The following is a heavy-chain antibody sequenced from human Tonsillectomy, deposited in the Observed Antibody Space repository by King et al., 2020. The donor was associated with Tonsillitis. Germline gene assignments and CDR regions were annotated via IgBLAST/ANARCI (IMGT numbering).Heavy chain of an antibody. CDR1: GFTFSSYS. CDR2: ISSSSSYI. Sequence: VQLVESGGGLVKPGGSLRLSCAASGFTFSSYSMNWVRQAPGKGLEWVSSISSSSSYIYYADSVKGRFPISGDNAKNSLYLQMNSLRAEDTAVYYCARDGTERSGNWFDPWGQGTLVTVSS. V-gene: IGHV3-21*01. J-gene: IGHJ5*02. CDR3: ARDGTERSGNWFDP. D-gene: IGHD1-1*01.